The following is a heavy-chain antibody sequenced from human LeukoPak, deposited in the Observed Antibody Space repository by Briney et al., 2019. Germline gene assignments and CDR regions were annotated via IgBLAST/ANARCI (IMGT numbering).Heavy chain of an antibody. CDR2: INWNGGST. CDR3: ARVPDYGDYGDAFDI. V-gene: IGHV3-20*04. D-gene: IGHD4-17*01. CDR1: GFTFDDYG. J-gene: IGHJ3*02. Sequence: GGSLRLSCAASGFTFDDYGMSWVRQAPGKGLEWVSGINWNGGSTGYADSVKGRFTISRDNAKNSLYLQMNSLRAEDTALYYCARVPDYGDYGDAFDIWGQGTMVAVSS.